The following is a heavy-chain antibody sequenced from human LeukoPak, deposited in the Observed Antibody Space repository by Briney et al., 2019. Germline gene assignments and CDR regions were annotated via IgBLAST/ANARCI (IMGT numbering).Heavy chain of an antibody. D-gene: IGHD2-21*02. CDR1: GGSISSYY. Sequence: PSETLSLTCTVSGGSISSYYWGWIRQPAGKGLEWIGRIYTSGSTNYNPSLRSRVTMSVDTSKNQFSLKLSSVTAADTAVYYCARMDLDGGDSIGFDSWGQGTLVTVSS. CDR3: ARMDLDGGDSIGFDS. CDR2: IYTSGST. J-gene: IGHJ5*01. V-gene: IGHV4-4*07.